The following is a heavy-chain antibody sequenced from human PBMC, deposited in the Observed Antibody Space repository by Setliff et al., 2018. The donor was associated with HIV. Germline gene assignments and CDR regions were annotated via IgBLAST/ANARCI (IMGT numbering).Heavy chain of an antibody. Sequence: PSETLSLTCAVSGDSISSGSYYWSWIRQPAGEGLEWIGHIFTSGSTNYNPSLKSRVSISLDTSKNQFSLKLSSATAADTAMYYCARGRGSYWGQGTLVTVSS. D-gene: IGHD1-26*01. CDR2: IFTSGST. CDR1: GDSISSGSYY. CDR3: ARGRGSY. V-gene: IGHV4-61*09. J-gene: IGHJ4*02.